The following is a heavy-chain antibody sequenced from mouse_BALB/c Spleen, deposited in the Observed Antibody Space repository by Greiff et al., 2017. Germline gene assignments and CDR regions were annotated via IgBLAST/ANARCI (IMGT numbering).Heavy chain of an antibody. CDR1: GYSITSDYA. Sequence: VQLKESGPGLVKPSQSLSLTCTVTGYSITSDYAWNWIRQFPGNKLEWMGYISYSGSTSYNPSLKSRISITRDTSKNQFFLQLNSVTTEDTATYCCARLGGSAWFAYWGQGTLVTVSA. CDR2: ISYSGST. J-gene: IGHJ3*01. V-gene: IGHV3-2*02. D-gene: IGHD1-1*02. CDR3: ARLGGSAWFAY.